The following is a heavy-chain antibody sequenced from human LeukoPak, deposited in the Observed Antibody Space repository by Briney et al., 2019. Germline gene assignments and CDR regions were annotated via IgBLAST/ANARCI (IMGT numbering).Heavy chain of an antibody. CDR2: ISSSSSYI. D-gene: IGHD3-10*01. J-gene: IGHJ4*02. CDR3: ARDLTGY. V-gene: IGHV3-21*01. CDR1: GFTVSSNY. Sequence: GGSLRLSCAASGFTVSSNYMSWVRQTPGKGLEWVSSISSSSSYIYYADSVKGRFTISRDNAKNSLYLQMNSLRAEDTAVYYCARDLTGYWGQGTLVTVSS.